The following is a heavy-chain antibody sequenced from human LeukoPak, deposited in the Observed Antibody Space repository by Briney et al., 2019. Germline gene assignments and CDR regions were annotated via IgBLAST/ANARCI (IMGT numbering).Heavy chain of an antibody. Sequence: GGSLRLSCAASGFTFSSYRMNWVRQAPGKGLEWVSSISSSSSYIYYADSVKGRFTISRDSAKNSLYLQMNSLRAEDTAVYYCARDPTNYYDSSGSWGQGTLVTVSS. J-gene: IGHJ5*02. CDR2: ISSSSSYI. D-gene: IGHD3-22*01. CDR3: ARDPTNYYDSSGS. CDR1: GFTFSSYR. V-gene: IGHV3-21*01.